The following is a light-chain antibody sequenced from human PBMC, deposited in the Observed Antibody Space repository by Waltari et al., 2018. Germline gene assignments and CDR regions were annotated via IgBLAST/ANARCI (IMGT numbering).Light chain of an antibody. CDR3: QQRSNWPIT. CDR1: QSIRSY. Sequence: EIVLTQSPATLSLSPGERATLSCRASQSIRSYLAWYQQKPGQAPRLLIYDASNRATGIPARFSGSGSVTDFTLTIRSLEPEDFAVYYCQQRSNWPITFGQGTRLEIK. V-gene: IGKV3-11*01. CDR2: DAS. J-gene: IGKJ5*01.